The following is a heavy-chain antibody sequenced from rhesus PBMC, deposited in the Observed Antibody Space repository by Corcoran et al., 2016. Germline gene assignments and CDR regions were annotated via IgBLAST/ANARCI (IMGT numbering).Heavy chain of an antibody. J-gene: IGHJ4*01. CDR1: GFSFSSYG. CDR2: KSYDGSKK. V-gene: IGHV3-54*02. Sequence: EVQLVESGGGLVQPGGSLTLSCAASGFSFSSYGLHWVCQAAGKWLKCGAVKSYDGSKKYYADSVKYRFTISRENSKNMIYLKMNNLKLEDTAVYYCARDPGVAAAGTLFDYWGQGVLVTVSS. CDR3: ARDPGVAAAGTLFDY. D-gene: IGHD6-25*01.